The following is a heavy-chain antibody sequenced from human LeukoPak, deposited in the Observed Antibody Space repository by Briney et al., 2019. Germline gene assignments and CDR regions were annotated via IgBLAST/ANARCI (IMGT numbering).Heavy chain of an antibody. CDR3: AGARTYYYAMDV. Sequence: GGSLRLSCVASGFTFSSYSMNWVRQAPGKGLEWVSYISSGSSTTYYVDSVKGRFTIPRDNAKNSLYLQMNSLRDEDTAVYYCAGARTYYYAMDVWGQGTRSPSP. J-gene: IGHJ6*02. V-gene: IGHV3-48*02. CDR1: GFTFSSYS. CDR2: ISSGSSTT.